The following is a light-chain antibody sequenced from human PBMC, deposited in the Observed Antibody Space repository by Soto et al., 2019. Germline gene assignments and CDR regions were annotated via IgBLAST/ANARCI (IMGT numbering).Light chain of an antibody. V-gene: IGLV2-11*01. J-gene: IGLJ1*01. CDR1: SSDVGGYNY. CDR2: DVS. CDR3: CSCAVTYYV. Sequence: QSALTQPRSVSGSPGQSVTISCTGTSSDVGGYNYVSWYQQHPGKAPKLMIYDVSKRPSGVPDRFSGSKSGNTASLTISGLQAEDEADYYCCSCAVTYYVFGTGTKLTVL.